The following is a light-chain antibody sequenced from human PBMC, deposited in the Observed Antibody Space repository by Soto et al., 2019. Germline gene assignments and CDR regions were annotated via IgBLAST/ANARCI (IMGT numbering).Light chain of an antibody. Sequence: QSVLTQPPSASGTPGQRVTISCSGSNSNIGINTVNWYQQLPGAAPKLLIFNNSQRPSGVPDRFSGSKSGTSASLVISGLQSEDEGDYYCQSYDRTLSARYVFGTGTKVTVL. CDR2: NNS. J-gene: IGLJ1*01. CDR1: NSNIGINT. V-gene: IGLV1-44*01. CDR3: QSYDRTLSARYV.